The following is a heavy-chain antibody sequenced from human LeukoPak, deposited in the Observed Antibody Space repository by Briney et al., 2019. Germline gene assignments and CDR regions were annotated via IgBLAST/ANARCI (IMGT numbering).Heavy chain of an antibody. Sequence: SDPLSLTCTLSGGSLSSSSDYWRWVRQPPGEGLELIGSIYYSGSTYYTPSLKSRVTISVDTSKNQFSLKLSSVTAADTAVYYCASLTVTSEGYWGQGTLVTVSS. CDR1: GGSLSSSSDY. CDR2: IYYSGST. CDR3: ASLTVTSEGY. J-gene: IGHJ4*02. V-gene: IGHV4-39*01. D-gene: IGHD4-17*01.